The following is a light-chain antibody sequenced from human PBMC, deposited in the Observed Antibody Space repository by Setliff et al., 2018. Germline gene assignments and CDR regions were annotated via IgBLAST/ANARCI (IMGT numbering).Light chain of an antibody. V-gene: IGLV2-14*01. Sequence: QSALTQPASVSGSPGQSITISCTGTSSDVGAYNYVSWYQQPPGKAPKLMIYEVSNRPSGVSNRFSGSKSGNTASLTISGLQAEDEADYYCTSYTSTARVFGTGTKVTVL. CDR2: EVS. CDR1: SSDVGAYNY. CDR3: TSYTSTARV. J-gene: IGLJ1*01.